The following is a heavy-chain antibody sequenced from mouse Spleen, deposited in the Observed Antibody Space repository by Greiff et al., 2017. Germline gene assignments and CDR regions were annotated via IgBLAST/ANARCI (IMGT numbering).Heavy chain of an antibody. V-gene: IGHV1-69*02. CDR1: GYTFTSYW. CDR2: IDPSDSYT. CDR3: ARRGYGYADY. D-gene: IGHD1-2*01. J-gene: IGHJ2*01. Sequence: QVQLQQPGAELVKPGASVKMSCKASGYTFTSYWMHWVKQRPGQGLEWIGEIDPSDSYTNYNQKFKGKATLTVDKSSSTAYMQLSSPTSEDSAVYYCARRGYGYADYWGQGTTLTVSS.